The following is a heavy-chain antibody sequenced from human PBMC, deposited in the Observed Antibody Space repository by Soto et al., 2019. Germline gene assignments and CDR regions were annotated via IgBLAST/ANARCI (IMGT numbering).Heavy chain of an antibody. D-gene: IGHD3-3*01. CDR3: AKDISRGPTKNYDFWSGPDY. J-gene: IGHJ4*02. V-gene: IGHV3-43D*04. CDR2: ISWDGSNR. CDR1: GFTFDEYA. Sequence: GGSLRLSCAASGFTFDEYAMHWVRQPPGKGLEWVSLISWDGSNRYYADSVQGRFTISRDNSKYSLYLEMNSLRPEDTALYYCAKDISRGPTKNYDFWSGPDYWGQGTLVTVSS.